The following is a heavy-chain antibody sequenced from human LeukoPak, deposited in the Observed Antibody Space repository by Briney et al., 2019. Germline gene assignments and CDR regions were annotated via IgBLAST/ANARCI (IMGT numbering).Heavy chain of an antibody. D-gene: IGHD4-11*01. V-gene: IGHV4-34*01. CDR3: ARWPRERNRITVTNYYYYMDV. CDR1: GVSFSGYY. J-gene: IGHJ6*03. CDR2: INHNGNT. Sequence: SETLSLTCTVYGVSFSGYYWSWIRQPPGKRLEWIGEINHNGNTNYNPSLKSRVTISVDTSKNQFSLKVSSVTAADSAVYYCARWPRERNRITVTNYYYYMDVWGRGTTVTVSS.